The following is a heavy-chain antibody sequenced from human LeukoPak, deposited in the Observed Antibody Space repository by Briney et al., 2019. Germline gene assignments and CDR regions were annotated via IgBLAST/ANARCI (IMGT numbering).Heavy chain of an antibody. Sequence: GGSLRLSCAASGFTFSSYEMNWVRQAPGEGLEWISCISSSGSPIYYADSVKGRFTISRDNAKNSLYLQMNSLRAEDTAVYYCAKSPSIVVVIYYFDYWGQGTLVTVSS. CDR2: ISSSGSPI. V-gene: IGHV3-48*03. CDR1: GFTFSSYE. J-gene: IGHJ4*02. CDR3: AKSPSIVVVIYYFDY. D-gene: IGHD3-22*01.